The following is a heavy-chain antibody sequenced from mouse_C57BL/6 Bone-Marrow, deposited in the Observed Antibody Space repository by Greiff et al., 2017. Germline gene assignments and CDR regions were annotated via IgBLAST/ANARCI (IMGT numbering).Heavy chain of an antibody. CDR2: IYPRDGST. CDR3: ARLECDGSSGDWYFDV. Sequence: QVQLQQSGPELVKPGASVKLSCKASGYTFTSYDINWVKQRPGQGLEWIGWIYPRDGSTKYNEKFKGKATLTVDTSSSTAYMALHSLTSEDSAVYFFARLECDGSSGDWYFDVWGTGTTVTGSS. V-gene: IGHV1-85*01. CDR1: GYTFTSYD. J-gene: IGHJ1*03. D-gene: IGHD1-1*01.